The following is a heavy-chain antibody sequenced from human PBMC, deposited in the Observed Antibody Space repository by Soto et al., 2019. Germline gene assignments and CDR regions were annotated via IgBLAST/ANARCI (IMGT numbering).Heavy chain of an antibody. D-gene: IGHD2-21*02. CDR2: IANDESKE. Sequence: SLRLSWAASVFTFKNYCMHWVRQSPGKGLEWVAVIANDESKEYYADSVKGRFTISRDNSKNTLYLQMNSLRSEDTAVYYCAKDQDCSNRNCYFWPPGHWGQGTLGTVSS. J-gene: IGHJ4*02. CDR3: AKDQDCSNRNCYFWPPGH. CDR1: VFTFKNYC. V-gene: IGHV3-30*18.